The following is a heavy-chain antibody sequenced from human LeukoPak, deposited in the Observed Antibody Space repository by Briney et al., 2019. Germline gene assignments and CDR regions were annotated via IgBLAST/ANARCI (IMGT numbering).Heavy chain of an antibody. D-gene: IGHD7-27*01. CDR2: INPSGGST. CDR3: ARDQSNWVPFDY. J-gene: IGHJ4*02. CDR1: GYTFTSYY. V-gene: IGHV1-46*01. Sequence: GASVKVSCKASGYTFTSYYMHWVRQAPGQGLEWMGIINPSGGSTSYAQKFQGRVTMTRDTSTSTVYMGLSSLRSEDTAVYYCARDQSNWVPFDYWGQGTLVTVSS.